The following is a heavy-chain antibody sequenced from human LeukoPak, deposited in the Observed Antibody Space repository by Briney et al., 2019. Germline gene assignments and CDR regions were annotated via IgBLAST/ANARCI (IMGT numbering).Heavy chain of an antibody. V-gene: IGHV3-21*01. Sequence: GGSLRLSCAASGFTFSSYSMNWVRQAPGKGLEWVSSISSSSSYIYYADSVKGRFTISRDNAKNSLYLQMNSLRAEDTAVYYCARAGGAAAGTWWFDPWGQGTLVTVSS. CDR3: ARAGGAAAGTWWFDP. CDR2: ISSSSSYI. CDR1: GFTFSSYS. D-gene: IGHD6-13*01. J-gene: IGHJ5*02.